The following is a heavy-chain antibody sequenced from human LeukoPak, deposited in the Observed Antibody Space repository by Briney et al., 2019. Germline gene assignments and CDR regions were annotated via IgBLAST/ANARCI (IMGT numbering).Heavy chain of an antibody. CDR2: ISAYTGDT. J-gene: IGHJ4*02. CDR3: ARRTSWYGDY. D-gene: IGHD2-2*01. CDR1: GYNFVSYG. Sequence: GASVKVSCKASGYNFVSYGIGWVRQAPGQGLEWMGWISAYTGDTNYAQKLQGRVTMTTDTSTSTAYMELRSLRSDDMAVYYCARRTSWYGDYWGQGTLVTVSS. V-gene: IGHV1-18*03.